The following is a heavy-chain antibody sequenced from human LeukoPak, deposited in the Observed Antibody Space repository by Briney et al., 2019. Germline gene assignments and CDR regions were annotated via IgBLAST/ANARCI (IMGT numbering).Heavy chain of an antibody. Sequence: PGGSLRLSCAASGFTFSSYAMSWVRQAPGKGLEWVSAISGSGGSTYYADSVKGRFTISRDNSKNTLYLQMNSLRAEDTAVYYCAKSRSPYYYGSGSTHAGYWGQGTPVTVSS. D-gene: IGHD3-10*01. V-gene: IGHV3-23*01. CDR2: ISGSGGST. J-gene: IGHJ4*02. CDR3: AKSRSPYYYGSGSTHAGY. CDR1: GFTFSSYA.